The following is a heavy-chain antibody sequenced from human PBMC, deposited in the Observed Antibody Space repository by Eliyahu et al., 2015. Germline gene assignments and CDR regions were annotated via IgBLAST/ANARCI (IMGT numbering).Heavy chain of an antibody. Sequence: EVQLVESGGAVVQPGGSLRLTCAASGFTFXDYAXXWVRXVPGGGLEWISLIGWGGDDKYYTDSVQGRFTTSRDNKKNFLYLDMNNLRVEDTALYYCARDTKKYCSTMNCIARNGMDVWGPGTTVTVSS. D-gene: IGHD2-2*01. CDR1: GFTFXDYA. J-gene: IGHJ6*02. V-gene: IGHV3-43D*04. CDR3: ARDTKKYCSTMNCIARNGMDV. CDR2: IGWGGDDK.